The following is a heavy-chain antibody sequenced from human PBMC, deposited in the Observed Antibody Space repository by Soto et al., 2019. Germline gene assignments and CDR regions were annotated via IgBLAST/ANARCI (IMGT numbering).Heavy chain of an antibody. V-gene: IGHV3-23*01. Sequence: PGGSLRLSCAASGFTFSSYAMTWVRQAPGQGLEWVSRIDNSGGTTYYADSVKGRFTISRDNSKNTLYLQMNGLRAEDTAVYYCAKRRVEYCSGGTCYYFDSWGQGTLVTVSS. CDR1: GFTFSSYA. J-gene: IGHJ4*02. CDR2: IDNSGGTT. CDR3: AKRRVEYCSGGTCYYFDS. D-gene: IGHD2-15*01.